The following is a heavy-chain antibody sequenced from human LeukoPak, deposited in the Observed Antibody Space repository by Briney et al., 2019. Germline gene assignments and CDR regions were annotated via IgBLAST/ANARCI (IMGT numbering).Heavy chain of an antibody. D-gene: IGHD3-3*01. J-gene: IGHJ4*02. CDR2: IYHSGST. V-gene: IGHV4-38-2*02. CDR3: ARQEWSGSDYFDY. Sequence: SETLSLTCTVSGYSISSGYYWGWIRQPPGKGLEWIGSIYHSGSTYYNPSLKSRVSISVDTSKNQFSLKLSSVTAADTAVYYCARQEWSGSDYFDYWGQGTLVTVSS. CDR1: GYSISSGYY.